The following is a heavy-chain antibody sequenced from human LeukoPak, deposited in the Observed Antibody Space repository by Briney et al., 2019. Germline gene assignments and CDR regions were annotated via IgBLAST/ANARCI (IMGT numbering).Heavy chain of an antibody. V-gene: IGHV4-59*08. CDR1: DGSISHYY. D-gene: IGHD2-21*02. J-gene: IGHJ4*02. CDR3: ARHRGGDKLNFDY. Sequence: SETLSLTCTVSDGSISHYYWSWIRQPPGKGLEWIGYIYDSGGTNYNPSLKSRVTISADTSKNQFSLKLSSVTAADTAVYYCARHRGGDKLNFDYWGQGTLVTVSS. CDR2: IYDSGGT.